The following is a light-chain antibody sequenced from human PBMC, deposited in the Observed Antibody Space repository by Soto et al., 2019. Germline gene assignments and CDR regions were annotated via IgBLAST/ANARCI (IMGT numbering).Light chain of an antibody. CDR3: CSYTSNSTYV. CDR2: EVS. J-gene: IGLJ1*01. CDR1: SSDVGTYNY. V-gene: IGLV2-14*01. Sequence: LTQPASVSGSPGQSITISCTGTSSDVGTYNYVSWYQQHPGKAPKLMIYEVSNRPSGISNRFSGSKSGDTASLTISGLHTEDEADYYCCSYTSNSTYVFGTGTKVTVL.